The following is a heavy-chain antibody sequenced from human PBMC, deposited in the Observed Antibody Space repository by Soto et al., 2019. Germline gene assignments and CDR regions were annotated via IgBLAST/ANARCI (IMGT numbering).Heavy chain of an antibody. CDR1: GFTFSSYA. CDR2: IYIGGRP. D-gene: IGHD2-15*01. V-gene: IGHV3-23*03. J-gene: IGHJ4*02. CDR3: TKDHCSLTNCVAGFDS. Sequence: GGSLRLSCAASGFTFSSYAMNWVRQAPGKGLEWVSVIYIGGRPHYADAVKGRFTLSRDNSKNTVYLQMNSLRAEDTAIYYCTKDHCSLTNCVAGFDSWGQGTPVTVSS.